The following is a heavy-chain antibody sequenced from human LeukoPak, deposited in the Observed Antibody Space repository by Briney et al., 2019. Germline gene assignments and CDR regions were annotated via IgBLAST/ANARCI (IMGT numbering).Heavy chain of an antibody. CDR2: IAHDASNT. CDR1: GFTFSSYA. CDR3: ARGRHYFHSSGESDFDY. J-gene: IGHJ4*02. Sequence: PGGSLRLSCDASGFTFSSYAMHWVRQAPGKGLEWVTVIAHDASNTIYADSVKGRFTFSRDTSQNTLYLLINSLRTEDTAVYYCARGRHYFHSSGESDFDYWGQGTLVTVS. V-gene: IGHV3-30*14. D-gene: IGHD3-22*01.